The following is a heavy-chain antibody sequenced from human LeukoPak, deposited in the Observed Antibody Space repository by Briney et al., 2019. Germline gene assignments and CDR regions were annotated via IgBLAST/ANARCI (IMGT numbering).Heavy chain of an antibody. V-gene: IGHV4-59*01. J-gene: IGHJ4*02. D-gene: IGHD2-21*01. CDR1: GGSISSYY. CDR2: IYYSGST. Sequence: PSETLSLTCTVSGGSISSYYWSWIRQPPGKGLGWIGYIYYSGSTNYNPSLKSRVTISVDTSKNQFSLKLSSVTAADTAVYYCARCGGGGDCPYWGQGTLVTVSS. CDR3: ARCGGGGDCPY.